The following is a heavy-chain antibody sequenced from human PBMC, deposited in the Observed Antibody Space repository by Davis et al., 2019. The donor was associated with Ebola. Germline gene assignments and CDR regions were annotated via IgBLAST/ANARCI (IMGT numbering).Heavy chain of an antibody. D-gene: IGHD4-23*01. CDR3: AKARFGGSTSDFDF. V-gene: IGHV3-9*01. Sequence: GGSLRLSCAASGFTFDDYAMHWVRQAPGKGLEWVSGISWNSGSIGYADSVKGRFTTSRDNAKNSLYLQMNSLRAEDTALYYCAKARFGGSTSDFDFWGQGTLVTVSS. CDR1: GFTFDDYA. J-gene: IGHJ4*02. CDR2: ISWNSGSI.